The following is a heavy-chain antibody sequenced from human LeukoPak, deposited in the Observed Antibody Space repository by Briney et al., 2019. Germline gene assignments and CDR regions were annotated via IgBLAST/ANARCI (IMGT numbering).Heavy chain of an antibody. D-gene: IGHD6-19*01. CDR3: AKRVSGWYQIDY. V-gene: IGHV3-23*01. CDR1: GFTVSSSY. CDR2: ITGPGGGT. J-gene: IGHJ4*02. Sequence: GGSLRLSCAASGFTVSSSYMSWVRQAPGKGLEWVSAITGPGGGTYYADSVKGRFTISRDNSKNTLYLQMNSLRAEDTAVYYCAKRVSGWYQIDYWGQGTLVTVSS.